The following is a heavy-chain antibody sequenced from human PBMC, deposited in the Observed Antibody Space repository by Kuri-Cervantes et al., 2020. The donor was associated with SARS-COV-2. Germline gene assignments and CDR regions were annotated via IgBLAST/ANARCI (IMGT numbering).Heavy chain of an antibody. CDR1: GFTFSSYS. D-gene: IGHD1-1*01. V-gene: IGHV3-21*04. Sequence: GESLKISCAASGFTFSSYSMNWVRQAPGKGLEWVSSISSSSSYIYYADSVKDRFTISRDNSKNTLYLQMNSLRAEDTAVYYCAKAQTGRSPDAFDIWGQGTMVTVSS. CDR3: AKAQTGRSPDAFDI. CDR2: ISSSSSYI. J-gene: IGHJ3*02.